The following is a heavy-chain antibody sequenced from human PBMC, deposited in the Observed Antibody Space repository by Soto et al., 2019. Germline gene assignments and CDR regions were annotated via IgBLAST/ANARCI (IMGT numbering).Heavy chain of an antibody. D-gene: IGHD6-19*01. CDR1: GYTFTGYY. J-gene: IGHJ4*02. V-gene: IGHV1-2*02. Sequence: APVKVSCKASGYTFTGYYMHWVRQAPGQGLEWMGWINRNSGGTNYAQKFQGRVTMSGVMAISTAYMELSRLRYDDTAVYYCARGEAVAGHDWGQGTLVTVAS. CDR2: INRNSGGT. CDR3: ARGEAVAGHD.